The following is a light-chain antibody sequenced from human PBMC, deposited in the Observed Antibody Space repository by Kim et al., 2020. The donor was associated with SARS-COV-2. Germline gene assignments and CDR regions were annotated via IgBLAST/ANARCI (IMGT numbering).Light chain of an antibody. J-gene: IGLJ3*02. V-gene: IGLV2-11*01. Sequence: QSALTQPRSVSGSPGQSVTISCTGTSSDVGGYNYVSWYQQHPGKAPKLIIYDINKRPSGVPDRFSGSKSGNTASLTISGLQAEDEADYYCCSYASSYTWVFGGGTQLTVL. CDR3: CSYASSYTWV. CDR2: DIN. CDR1: SSDVGGYNY.